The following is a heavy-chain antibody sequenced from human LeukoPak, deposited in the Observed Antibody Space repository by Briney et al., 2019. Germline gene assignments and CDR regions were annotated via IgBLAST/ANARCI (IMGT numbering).Heavy chain of an antibody. CDR3: ARRRGDFWSDYYAFDY. J-gene: IGHJ4*02. CDR1: GGSISNSY. D-gene: IGHD3-3*01. V-gene: IGHV4-59*08. Sequence: SETLSLTCTVSGGSISNSYWSWIRQPPEKGLEWIGYIYYSGSTNYNPSLTSRVTISLDTSKNQFSLKLSSVTAADTAVYYCARRRGDFWSDYYAFDYWGPGNPGHHLL. CDR2: IYYSGST.